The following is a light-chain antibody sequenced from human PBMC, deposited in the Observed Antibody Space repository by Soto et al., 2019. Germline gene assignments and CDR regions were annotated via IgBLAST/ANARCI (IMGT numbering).Light chain of an antibody. Sequence: EIVLTQSPGTLSLSPGERATLSCRASQSVSSNFLAWYQQKSGQAPRLLIYVASSRDTGLPGRFSGSGSGTDFTLTISSLEPEDFAAYYCQQYASSSCTFGQGTRVEIK. J-gene: IGKJ5*01. CDR3: QQYASSSCT. V-gene: IGKV3-20*01. CDR1: QSVSSNF. CDR2: VAS.